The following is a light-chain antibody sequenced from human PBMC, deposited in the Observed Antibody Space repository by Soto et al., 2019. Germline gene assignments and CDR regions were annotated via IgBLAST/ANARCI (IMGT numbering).Light chain of an antibody. Sequence: DIQLTQSPSIQSASGGDRVTITCRASQSIANRLAWYQQKPGKTPKLLIYGASTLESGVPSRFSGSGSGTEFTLTINSLQTDDFATYYFQQYNRSYTFGQGTKLEIK. CDR2: GAS. CDR3: QQYNRSYT. J-gene: IGKJ2*01. CDR1: QSIANR. V-gene: IGKV1-5*01.